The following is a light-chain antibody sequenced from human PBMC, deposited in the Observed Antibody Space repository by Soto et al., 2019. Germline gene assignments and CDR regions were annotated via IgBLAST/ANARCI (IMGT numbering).Light chain of an antibody. CDR3: FSYAGSYTLV. V-gene: IGLV2-11*01. CDR1: SSDVGGHNY. CDR2: DVN. Sequence: QSALTQPRSVSGSPGQSVTISCTGTSSDVGGHNYVTWYQLHPGKAPKLMIYDVNKRPSGVPDRFSGSKSGNTASLTISGLQAEDETDYYCFSYAGSYTLVFGGGTKLTVL. J-gene: IGLJ3*02.